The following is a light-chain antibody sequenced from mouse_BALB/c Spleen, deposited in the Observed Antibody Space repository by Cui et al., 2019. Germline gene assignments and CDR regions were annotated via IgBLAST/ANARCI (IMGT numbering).Light chain of an antibody. CDR3: QQLSSYPRT. CDR2: DTS. J-gene: IGKJ1*01. Sequence: QIVLTQSPAIMSASPGEKVTMTCSASSSVSYMYWYQQKPGSSPRLLIYDTSNLASGVPVRFSGSGSGTSYSLTISRMEAEDAATYYCQQLSSYPRTFGGGTKLEIK. CDR1: SSVSY. V-gene: IGKV4-55*01.